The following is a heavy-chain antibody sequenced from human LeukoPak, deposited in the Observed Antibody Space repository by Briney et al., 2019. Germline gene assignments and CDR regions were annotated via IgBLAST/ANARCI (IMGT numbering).Heavy chain of an antibody. CDR3: ARVRKLRTRGVMDPLDY. CDR1: GFTFSSYW. Sequence: SGGSLRLSCSGSGFTFSSYWMHWVRQAPGKGLVWVSRINSDGSSTTYADSVKGRFTISRDNAKNTMYLQMNSLRVEDTAVYYCARVRKLRTRGVMDPLDYWGQGTLVTVSS. J-gene: IGHJ4*02. V-gene: IGHV3-74*01. CDR2: INSDGSST. D-gene: IGHD3-10*01.